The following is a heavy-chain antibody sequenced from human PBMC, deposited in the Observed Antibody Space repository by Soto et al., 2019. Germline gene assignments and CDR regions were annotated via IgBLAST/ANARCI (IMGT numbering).Heavy chain of an antibody. J-gene: IGHJ4*02. CDR3: ARESRYCSGGSCYFLPGIDY. CDR2: IIPIFGTA. Sequence: SVKVSCNASGGTFSSYSISWVRQAPGQGLEWMGGIIPIFGTANYAQKFQGRVTITADESTSTAYMELSSLRSEDTAVYYCARESRYCSGGSCYFLPGIDYWGQGTLVTVSS. CDR1: GGTFSSYS. D-gene: IGHD2-15*01. V-gene: IGHV1-69*13.